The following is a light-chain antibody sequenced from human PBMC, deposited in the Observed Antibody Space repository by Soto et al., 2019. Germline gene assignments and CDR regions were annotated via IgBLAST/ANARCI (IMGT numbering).Light chain of an antibody. V-gene: IGKV1-39*01. CDR2: AAS. CDR1: QSISTY. Sequence: DIQMTQSPSSLSASVGDRVTITCRASQSISTYLNWHQQTPGKAPNLLIFAASSLQSGVPSRFSGSGSGTDFTLTISSLQPEDFATYYCQQSYSSPPTFGQGTKVDIK. J-gene: IGKJ1*01. CDR3: QQSYSSPPT.